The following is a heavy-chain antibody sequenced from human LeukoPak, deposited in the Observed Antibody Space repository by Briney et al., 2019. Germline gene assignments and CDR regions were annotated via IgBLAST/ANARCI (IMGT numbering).Heavy chain of an antibody. J-gene: IGHJ6*02. CDR3: ARVGAGYYDILTGYYTPLKAKNYYGMDV. CDR1: GFTFSSYS. CDR2: ISSSSSYI. Sequence: PGGSLRLSCAASGFTFSSYSMNWVRQAPGKGLEWVSSISSSSSYIYYADSVKGRFTISRDNAKNSLYLQMNSLRAEDTAVYYCARVGAGYYDILTGYYTPLKAKNYYGMDVWGQGTTVTVSS. D-gene: IGHD3-9*01. V-gene: IGHV3-21*01.